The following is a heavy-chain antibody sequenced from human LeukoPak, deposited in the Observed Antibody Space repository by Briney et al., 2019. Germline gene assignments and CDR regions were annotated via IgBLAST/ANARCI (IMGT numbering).Heavy chain of an antibody. D-gene: IGHD6-13*01. CDR2: ITWNGDTI. J-gene: IGHJ6*03. CDR3: ARQQVIDYYYYYMDV. V-gene: IGHV3-20*04. CDR1: GFTFSSYA. Sequence: PGASLRLSCAASGFTFSSYAMSWVRQAPGKGLEWVSGITWNGDTIGYAGSVKGRFTISRDNAKNFLYLQMNSLRAEDTALYYCARQQVIDYYYYYMDVWGKGTTVTVSS.